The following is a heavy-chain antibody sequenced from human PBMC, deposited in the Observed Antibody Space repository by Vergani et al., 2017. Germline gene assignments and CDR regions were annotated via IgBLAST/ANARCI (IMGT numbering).Heavy chain of an antibody. D-gene: IGHD1-7*01. J-gene: IGHJ6*03. CDR1: GFSLNTRGVS. CDR2: SYWNDDQ. V-gene: IGHV2-5*04. Sequence: QITLKESGPTLVKPTQTLTLTCTFSGFSLNTRGVSVAWIRQPPGKALDWLALSYWNDDQHYSPSLNNRVTITKDTSKNQVVLTMTDMDYVDTGTYYCVYXKAECGTTGCFYPFYYCYYMDVWGEGTTVTVSS. CDR3: VYXKAECGTTGCFYPFYYCYYMDV.